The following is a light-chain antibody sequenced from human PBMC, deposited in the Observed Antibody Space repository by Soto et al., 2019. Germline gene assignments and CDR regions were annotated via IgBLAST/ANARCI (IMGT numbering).Light chain of an antibody. CDR3: SSYTSSSTLYV. J-gene: IGLJ1*01. Sequence: QSALTQPASVSGSPGQSITISCTGTSSDVGGYNYVSWYQQHPGKAPKLMIYDVSNRPSGVSNRFSGSKSGNTASLTISWRQAEDEADYYCSSYTSSSTLYVFGTGTKLTVL. CDR1: SSDVGGYNY. V-gene: IGLV2-14*01. CDR2: DVS.